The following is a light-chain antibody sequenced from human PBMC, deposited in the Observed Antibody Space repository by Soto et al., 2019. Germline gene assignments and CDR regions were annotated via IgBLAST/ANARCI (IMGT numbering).Light chain of an antibody. J-gene: IGLJ1*01. CDR1: SSDFWSYKF. Sequence: QSALTQPASFSWSPGQSVTISCTGTSSDFWSYKFVSWYQHHPGKVPKVIIYETSKRPSGVSDRFSGSKSGNTASLTISGLQAEDEADYYCFSFTSTYTHVFGSATRSPS. V-gene: IGLV2-23*01. CDR2: ETS. CDR3: FSFTSTYTHV.